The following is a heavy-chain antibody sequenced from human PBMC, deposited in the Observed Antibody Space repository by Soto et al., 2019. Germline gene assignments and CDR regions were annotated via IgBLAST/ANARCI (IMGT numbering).Heavy chain of an antibody. J-gene: IGHJ4*02. CDR1: GGSISSSSYY. Sequence: QLQLQESGPGLVKPSETLSLTCTVSGGSISSSSYYWGWIRQPPGKGLEWIGSIYYSGSTYYNPSLKSRVTISVDTSKNQFSLKLSSVTAADTAVYYCATHVRFEYYFDYWGQGTLVTVSS. V-gene: IGHV4-39*01. D-gene: IGHD4-17*01. CDR2: IYYSGST. CDR3: ATHVRFEYYFDY.